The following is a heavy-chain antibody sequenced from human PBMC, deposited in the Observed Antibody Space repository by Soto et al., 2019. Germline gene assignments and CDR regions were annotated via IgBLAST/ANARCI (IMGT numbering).Heavy chain of an antibody. V-gene: IGHV4-31*03. CDR2: IYKTGST. J-gene: IGHJ6*02. Sequence: PSETLSPTCSVSGGSINSGGHYWSWIRQHPGKGLEWIGHIYKTGSTDFNPSLKDRLTISIDTSKNQFSLSLRSVTDADTAVYYCARDRIQFSVDVWGQGTTVTVSS. D-gene: IGHD5-18*01. CDR3: ARDRIQFSVDV. CDR1: GGSINSGGHY.